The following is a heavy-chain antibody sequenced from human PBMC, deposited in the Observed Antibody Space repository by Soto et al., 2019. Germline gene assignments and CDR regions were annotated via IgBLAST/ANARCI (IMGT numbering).Heavy chain of an antibody. CDR3: AREPRYCRGGSCSITGDAYDI. CDR1: GYTFTSYA. V-gene: IGHV1-3*01. D-gene: IGHD2-15*01. CDR2: INAGNGNT. J-gene: IGHJ3*02. Sequence: GASVKVSCKASGYTFTSYAMHWVRQAPGQRLEWMGWINAGNGNTKYSQKFQGRVTITRDTSASTAYMELSSLRVEDTAVYYCAREPRYCRGGSCSITGDAYDIWGQGTMVTVSS.